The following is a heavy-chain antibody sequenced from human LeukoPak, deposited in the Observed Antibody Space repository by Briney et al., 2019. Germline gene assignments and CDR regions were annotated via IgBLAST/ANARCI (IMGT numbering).Heavy chain of an antibody. CDR1: GGTFSGYY. CDR3: ARARGTEAIDH. CDR2: IDHSGSA. V-gene: IGHV4-34*01. D-gene: IGHD6-25*01. J-gene: IGHJ4*02. Sequence: PSETLSLTCAVYGGTFSGYYWSWIRQSPGKGLEWIGDIDHSGSANYNPSLKSRVTTSVDTSKNQFSLKLSSVTAADTAIYYCARARGTEAIDHWGQGTLVTVSS.